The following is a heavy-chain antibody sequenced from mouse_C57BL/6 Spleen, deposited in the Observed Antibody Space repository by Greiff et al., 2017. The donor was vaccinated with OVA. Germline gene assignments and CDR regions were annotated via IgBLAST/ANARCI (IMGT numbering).Heavy chain of an antibody. CDR2: ISDGGSYT. V-gene: IGHV5-4*03. Sequence: EVKVVESGGGLVKPGGSLKLSCAASGFTFSSYAMSWVRQTPEKRLEWVATISDGGSYTYYPDNVKGRFTISRDNAKNNLYLQMSHLKSEDTAMYYCAGGDYWGQGTTLTVSS. CDR1: GFTFSSYA. J-gene: IGHJ2*01. CDR3: AGGDY.